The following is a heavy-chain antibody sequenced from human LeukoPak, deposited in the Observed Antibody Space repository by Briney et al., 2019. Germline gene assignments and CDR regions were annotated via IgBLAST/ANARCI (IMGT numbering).Heavy chain of an antibody. V-gene: IGHV6-1*01. CDR1: GDSVSTNSAA. Sequence: SQTLSLTCAISGDSVSTNSAACNWIRQSPSRGLEWLGRTYYRSKWYHDYAPSVQSRITINPDTSKNQFSLHLNSVTPEDTAVYYCARGNRDFDSWGQGTLVTVSS. CDR3: ARGNRDFDS. CDR2: TYYRSKWYH. J-gene: IGHJ5*01. D-gene: IGHD2-21*02.